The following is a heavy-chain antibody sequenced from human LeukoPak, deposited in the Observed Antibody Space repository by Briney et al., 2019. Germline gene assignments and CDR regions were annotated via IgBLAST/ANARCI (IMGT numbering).Heavy chain of an antibody. D-gene: IGHD2/OR15-2a*01. Sequence: GGSLRLSCAASGFSFSSYAMSWVRQAPGKGLEWVSGISGSGGSTYYADSVKGRFTSSRDNSKNTLYLQMNSLRAEDTAVYYCAKVDSEFIPDYLPDYWGQGTLVTVSS. V-gene: IGHV3-23*01. J-gene: IGHJ4*02. CDR1: GFSFSSYA. CDR3: AKVDSEFIPDYLPDY. CDR2: ISGSGGST.